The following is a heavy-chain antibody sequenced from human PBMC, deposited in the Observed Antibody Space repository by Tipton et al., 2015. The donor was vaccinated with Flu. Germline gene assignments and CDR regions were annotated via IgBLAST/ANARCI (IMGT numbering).Heavy chain of an antibody. J-gene: IGHJ4*02. CDR1: GGSLNDYY. D-gene: IGHD2-2*01. Sequence: TLSLTCAMYGGSLNDYYWSWIRQSPGKGLEWIGEVNYSGNTKSNPPLESRVTVSEDTSKNHFSLKMTSVTAADTGIYYCAREKRSGSSWYYFDHWGQGILVTVSS. CDR3: AREKRSGSSWYYFDH. CDR2: VNYSGNT. V-gene: IGHV4-34*01.